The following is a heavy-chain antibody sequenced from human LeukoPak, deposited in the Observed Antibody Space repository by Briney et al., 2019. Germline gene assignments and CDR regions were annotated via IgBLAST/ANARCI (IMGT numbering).Heavy chain of an antibody. V-gene: IGHV3-9*03. Sequence: GGSLRLSCAASGFTFDDYSMLWVRQAPGKGLVWVSGLSWNRGSIRYADSVKGRFTISRDNAKNSLYLQMNSLRAEDMALYYCAKDIAAASTWYFDYWGQGTLVTVSS. CDR3: AKDIAAASTWYFDY. D-gene: IGHD6-13*01. J-gene: IGHJ4*02. CDR2: LSWNRGSI. CDR1: GFTFDDYS.